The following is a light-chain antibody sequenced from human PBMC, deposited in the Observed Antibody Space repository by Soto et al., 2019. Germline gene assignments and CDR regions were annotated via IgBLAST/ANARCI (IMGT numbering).Light chain of an antibody. Sequence: QLVLTQPPSVSGAPGQRVTISCTGSSSNIGAGYDVHWYQQVPGTAPKLLIYGNINRPSGVPDRFSGSKSGTSASLAITGLQAADEADYYCQSYDSSLTVVFGGGTKLTVL. CDR1: SSNIGAGYD. J-gene: IGLJ2*01. CDR2: GNI. V-gene: IGLV1-40*01. CDR3: QSYDSSLTVV.